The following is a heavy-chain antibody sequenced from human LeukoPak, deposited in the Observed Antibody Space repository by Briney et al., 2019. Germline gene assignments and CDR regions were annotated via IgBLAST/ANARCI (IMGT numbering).Heavy chain of an antibody. Sequence: GGSLRLSCAASGFTFSTYWMSWVRQAPGKGLEWVANIKQDGSEKYYVDSVRGRFTIPRDNAKNSLYLQMNSLRAEDTAVYYCARDGFSSAINFWGQGTLVTVSS. J-gene: IGHJ4*02. CDR1: GFTFSTYW. V-gene: IGHV3-7*01. D-gene: IGHD2-21*02. CDR2: IKQDGSEK. CDR3: ARDGFSSAINF.